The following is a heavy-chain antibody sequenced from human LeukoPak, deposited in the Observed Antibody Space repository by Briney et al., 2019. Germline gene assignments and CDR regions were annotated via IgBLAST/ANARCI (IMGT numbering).Heavy chain of an antibody. CDR2: ISGSGGST. J-gene: IGHJ5*02. CDR3: AKGQYSSSWYVSWFDP. V-gene: IGHV3-23*01. Sequence: GGSLRLSCAASGFTFSSYAMSWVRQAPGKGLEWVSAISGSGGSTYYADSVKGRFTISRDNSKNTLYLQMNSQRAEDTAVYYCAKGQYSSSWYVSWFDPWGQGTLVTVSS. D-gene: IGHD6-13*01. CDR1: GFTFSSYA.